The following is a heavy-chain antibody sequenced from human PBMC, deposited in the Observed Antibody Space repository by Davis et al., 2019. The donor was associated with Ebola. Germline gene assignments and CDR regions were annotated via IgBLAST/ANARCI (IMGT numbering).Heavy chain of an antibody. D-gene: IGHD1-26*01. J-gene: IGHJ5*02. CDR3: ASNAWAGFDP. CDR1: GASISSGG. CDR2: VNQDGSQT. V-gene: IGHV3-7*03. Sequence: PSETLSLTCTVSGASISSGGFYWNWIRQHPGKDREWVATVNQDGSQTYYVPSVKGRFTMSRDDAKNSLYLQMNNLRVDDTAVYYCASNAWAGFDPWGQGTLVTV.